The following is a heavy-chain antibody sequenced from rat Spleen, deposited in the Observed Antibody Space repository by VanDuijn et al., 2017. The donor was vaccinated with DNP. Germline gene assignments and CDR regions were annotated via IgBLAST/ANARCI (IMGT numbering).Heavy chain of an antibody. CDR1: GFSITSSYR. J-gene: IGHJ2*01. V-gene: IGHV3-3*01. Sequence: EVRLQESGPGLVKPSQSLSLACSVTGFSITSSYRWNWIRKFPGNKLEWMGHINNAGSTYYTPSLKSRISITRDTSKNQFFLQLNSVTTEDTATYYCVRWVRALDYWGQGVMVTVSS. D-gene: IGHD4-1*01. CDR3: VRWVRALDY. CDR2: INNAGST.